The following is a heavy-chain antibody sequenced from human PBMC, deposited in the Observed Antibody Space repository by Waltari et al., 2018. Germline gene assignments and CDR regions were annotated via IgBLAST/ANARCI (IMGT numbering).Heavy chain of an antibody. V-gene: IGHV3-33*01. CDR1: GFTFPTLG. CDR2: IWYDGSNK. CDR3: ARGDGGSGLGASDI. D-gene: IGHD3-3*01. Sequence: QVQLVESGGGVVQSGMSLRLSCVGSGFTFPTLGMNWVRQAPGKGLEWVAVIWYDGSNKNYVDSVKGQFTISRDNSKNTMYLEMNRLRAEDTAVYFCARGDGGSGLGASDIWGQGTMVTVSS. J-gene: IGHJ3*02.